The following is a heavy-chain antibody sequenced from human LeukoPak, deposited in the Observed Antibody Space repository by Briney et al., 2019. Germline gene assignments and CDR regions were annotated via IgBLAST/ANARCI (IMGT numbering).Heavy chain of an antibody. Sequence: ASVKVSCKASGYTFTTYGITWVRQAPGQGLEWMGWISPYNGNTNYAQNFQGRVTMTTDTSTSTAYMELRSLRSDDTAVYYCARGGAYCSGGSCPYNWFDPWGQRTLVTVSS. CDR1: GYTFTTYG. CDR3: ARGGAYCSGGSCPYNWFDP. V-gene: IGHV1-18*01. D-gene: IGHD2-15*01. J-gene: IGHJ5*02. CDR2: ISPYNGNT.